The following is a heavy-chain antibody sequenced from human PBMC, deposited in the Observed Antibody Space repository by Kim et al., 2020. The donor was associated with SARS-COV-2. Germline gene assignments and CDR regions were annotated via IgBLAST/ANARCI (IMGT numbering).Heavy chain of an antibody. J-gene: IGHJ6*01. CDR2: ISSSGYTI. CDR1: AFSFNNYD. V-gene: IGHV3-48*03. Sequence: GGSLRLSCTASAFSFNNYDMSWVRQAPGKGLEWVSHISSSGYTINYADSVKGRFTISRDNARNSLYLQLTSLGAEDTAVYYCAGGSYSDDYRFHLDV. D-gene: IGHD1-26*01. CDR3: AGGSYSDDYRFHLDV.